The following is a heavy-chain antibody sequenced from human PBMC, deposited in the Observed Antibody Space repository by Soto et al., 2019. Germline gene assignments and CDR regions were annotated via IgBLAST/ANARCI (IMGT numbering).Heavy chain of an antibody. J-gene: IGHJ6*02. CDR1: GGSINSYY. CDR2: TFYSGSA. V-gene: IGHV4-59*01. Sequence: PSETLSLTCTVSGGSINSYYWSWIRQPPGKGLEWIGYTFYSGSAKYNPSLKSRDTISVDMSKTHFSLTLSSVTAADTAVYYCARDKGRYDSGMDVWGQGTTVTVSS. CDR3: ARDKGRYDSGMDV. D-gene: IGHD3-9*01.